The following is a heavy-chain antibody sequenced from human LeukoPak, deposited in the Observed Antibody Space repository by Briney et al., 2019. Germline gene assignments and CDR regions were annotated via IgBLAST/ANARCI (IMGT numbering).Heavy chain of an antibody. Sequence: SETLSLTFRVSGDSIDSYYWSWIRRPPGKGLDGIGFSHVSGNTRYSPSLRGRATVPVDTSQNQVSMKLATVTAADSAVYFCARHGRHLWDGDSHDYAFELWGQGTLVTVSS. V-gene: IGHV4-59*08. CDR1: GDSIDSYY. D-gene: IGHD1-26*01. CDR3: ARHGRHLWDGDSHDYAFEL. CDR2: SHVSGNT. J-gene: IGHJ3*01.